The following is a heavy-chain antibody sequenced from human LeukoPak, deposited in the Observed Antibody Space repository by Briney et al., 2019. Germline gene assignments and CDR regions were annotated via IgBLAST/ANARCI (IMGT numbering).Heavy chain of an antibody. CDR2: ISAYNGNT. D-gene: IGHD3-10*01. CDR3: ARDPSYYYGSGSYGGYFDY. CDR1: GYTFTSYG. J-gene: IGHJ4*02. V-gene: IGHV1-18*01. Sequence: GASVKVSCKASGYTFTSYGISWVRQAPGQGLEWMGWISAYNGNTNYAQKLQGRVTMTTDASTSTAYMELRSLRSDDTAVYYCARDPSYYYGSGSYGGYFDYWGQGTLVTVSS.